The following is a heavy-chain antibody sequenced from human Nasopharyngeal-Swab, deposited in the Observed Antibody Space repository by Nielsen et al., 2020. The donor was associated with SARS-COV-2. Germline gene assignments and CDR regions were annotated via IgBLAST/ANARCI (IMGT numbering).Heavy chain of an antibody. CDR3: TTEDIVVVVAGHEYFQH. J-gene: IGHJ1*01. CDR2: IKSKTDGGTT. Sequence: GGSLRPSCAASGFTLSSNSMNWVRQAPGKGLEWVGRIKSKTDGGTTDYAAPVKGRFTISRDDSKNTLYLQMNSLKTEDTAVYYCTTEDIVVVVAGHEYFQHWGQGTLVTVSS. V-gene: IGHV3-15*01. D-gene: IGHD2-15*01. CDR1: GFTLSSNS.